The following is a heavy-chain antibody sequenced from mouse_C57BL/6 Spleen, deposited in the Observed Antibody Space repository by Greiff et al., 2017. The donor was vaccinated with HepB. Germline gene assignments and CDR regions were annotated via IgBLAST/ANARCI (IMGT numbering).Heavy chain of an antibody. J-gene: IGHJ1*03. CDR2: ISSGSSTI. CDR1: GFTFSDYG. CDR3: ARRLLRDWYFDV. V-gene: IGHV5-17*01. Sequence: EVKVVESGGGLVKPGGSLKLSCAASGFTFSDYGMHWVRQAPEKGLEWVAYISSGSSTIYYADTVKGRFTISRDNAKNTLFLQMTSLRSEDTAMYYCARRLLRDWYFDVWGTGTTVTVSS. D-gene: IGHD1-1*01.